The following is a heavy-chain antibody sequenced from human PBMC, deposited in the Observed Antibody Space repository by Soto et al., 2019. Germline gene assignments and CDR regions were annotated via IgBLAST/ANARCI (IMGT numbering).Heavy chain of an antibody. CDR2: ISAYNGNT. CDR3: AREMDDFWSGYYKWFDP. V-gene: IGHV1-18*01. CDR1: GYTFTSYG. J-gene: IGHJ5*02. Sequence: ASVKVSCKASGYTFTSYGISWVRQPPGQGLEWMGWISAYNGNTNYAQKLQGRVTMTTDTSTSTAYMELRSLRSDDTAVYYCAREMDDFWSGYYKWFDPWGQGTLVTVSS. D-gene: IGHD3-3*01.